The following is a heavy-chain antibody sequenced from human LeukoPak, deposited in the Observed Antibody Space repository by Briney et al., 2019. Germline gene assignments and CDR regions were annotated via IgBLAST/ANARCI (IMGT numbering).Heavy chain of an antibody. V-gene: IGHV3-23*01. Sequence: GGSLRLSCAASGFTFSSYGMSWVRQAPGKGLEWVSAISGSGGSTYYADSVKGRFTISRDNSKNTLYLQMNSLRAEDTAVYYCAKDYLYYGSGSYYNEPSAFDIWGQGTMVTVSS. CDR3: AKDYLYYGSGSYYNEPSAFDI. J-gene: IGHJ3*02. CDR1: GFTFSSYG. D-gene: IGHD3-10*01. CDR2: ISGSGGST.